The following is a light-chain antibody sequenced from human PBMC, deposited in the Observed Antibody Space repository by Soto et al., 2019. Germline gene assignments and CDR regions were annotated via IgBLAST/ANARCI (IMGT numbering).Light chain of an antibody. CDR1: NSDVGGYNY. Sequence: QSVLTQPASVSGSPGQSITTSCTGNNSDVGGYNYVSWYQQHPGKAPKLMIYDVSNRPSGVSNRFSGSKSGNTASLTISGLQAEDEADYYCSSYTSSSTLGFGTGTKVTVL. CDR2: DVS. J-gene: IGLJ1*01. CDR3: SSYTSSSTLG. V-gene: IGLV2-14*01.